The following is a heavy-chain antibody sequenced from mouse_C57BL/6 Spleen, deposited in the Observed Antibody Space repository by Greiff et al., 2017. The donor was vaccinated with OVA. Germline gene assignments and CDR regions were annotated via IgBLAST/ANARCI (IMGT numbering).Heavy chain of an antibody. J-gene: IGHJ2*01. V-gene: IGHV1-52*01. Sequence: VQLQQPGAELVRPGSSVKLSCKASGYTFTSYWMHWVKQRPIQGLEWIGNIDPSDSETHYNQKFKDKATLTVDKSSSTAYMQLSSLTSEDSAVYYCAIYGNYGYFDYWGQGTTLTVSS. CDR3: AIYGNYGYFDY. CDR1: GYTFTSYW. D-gene: IGHD2-1*01. CDR2: IDPSDSET.